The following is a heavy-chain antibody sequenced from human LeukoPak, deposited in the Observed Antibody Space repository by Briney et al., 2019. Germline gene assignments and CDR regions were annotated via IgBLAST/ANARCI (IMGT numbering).Heavy chain of an antibody. J-gene: IGHJ5*02. Sequence: SETLSLTCAAYGGSFSGYYWSWIRQPPGKGLEWIGEINHSGSTNYNPSLKSRVTISVDTSKNQFSLKLSSVTAADTAVYYCARSGTYYDFWSGYRAHGKWRFDPWGQGTLVTLSS. CDR3: ARSGTYYDFWSGYRAHGKWRFDP. CDR1: GGSFSGYY. V-gene: IGHV4-34*01. CDR2: INHSGST. D-gene: IGHD3-3*01.